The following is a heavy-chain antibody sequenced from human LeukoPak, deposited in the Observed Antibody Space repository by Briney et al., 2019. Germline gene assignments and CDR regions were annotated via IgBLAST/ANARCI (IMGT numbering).Heavy chain of an antibody. Sequence: PGGSLRLSCAASGFTFSSYAMSWVRQAPGKGLEWVANIKQDGSEKYYVDSVKGRFTISRDNAKNSLYLQMNSLRAEDTAVYYCARGGAASIWGQGTMVTVSS. CDR2: IKQDGSEK. V-gene: IGHV3-7*01. CDR1: GFTFSSYA. J-gene: IGHJ3*02. CDR3: ARGGAASI. D-gene: IGHD6-13*01.